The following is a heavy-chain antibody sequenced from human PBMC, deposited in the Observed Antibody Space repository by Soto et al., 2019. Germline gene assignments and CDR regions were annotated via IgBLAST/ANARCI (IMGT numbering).Heavy chain of an antibody. CDR3: ARDPLDYYFDY. Sequence: SETLSLTCTVSGGSVSSGCYYWSWLRQPPGKGQEWIGNIYYSESTNYNPPLKSQITISVDTSKNQFSLRLSSVTAADTAVYYCARDPLDYYFDYWGQGTLVTVSS. V-gene: IGHV4-61*01. J-gene: IGHJ4*02. CDR2: IYYSEST. CDR1: GGSVSSGCYY. D-gene: IGHD3-16*02.